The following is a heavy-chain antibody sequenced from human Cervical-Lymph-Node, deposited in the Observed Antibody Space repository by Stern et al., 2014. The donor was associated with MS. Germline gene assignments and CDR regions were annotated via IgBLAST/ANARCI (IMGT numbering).Heavy chain of an antibody. D-gene: IGHD4-17*01. CDR1: GDSISGYY. Sequence: QLQLQESGPGLVKPSETLSLTCAVSGDSISGYYWNWIRQSPGQGLEWIGYIYYSGNTNFNPSLKSRITMSVDTSKNQFSLKLNSVTAADTAVYYCARWGSTVTFRTFDFWGQGTLVTVSS. CDR3: ARWGSTVTFRTFDF. J-gene: IGHJ4*02. CDR2: IYYSGNT. V-gene: IGHV4-59*01.